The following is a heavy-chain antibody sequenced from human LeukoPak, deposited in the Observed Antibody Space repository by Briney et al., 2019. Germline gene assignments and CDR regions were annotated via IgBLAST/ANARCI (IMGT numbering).Heavy chain of an antibody. CDR3: VRDSPSGFFDL. V-gene: IGHV3-74*01. CDR2: INPDGTVT. CDR1: GFTFNTYW. Sequence: PGGSLRLSCAASGFTFNTYWMHWVRQAPGEGLFWVSPINPDGTVTTYADSVKGRFTISRDNAKNTLYLQMNSLRAEDTAVYYCVRDSPSGFFDLWGRGTLVTVSS. J-gene: IGHJ2*01. D-gene: IGHD6-19*01.